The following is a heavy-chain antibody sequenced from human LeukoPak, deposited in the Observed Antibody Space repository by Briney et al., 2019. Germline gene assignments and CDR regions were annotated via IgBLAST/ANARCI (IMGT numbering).Heavy chain of an antibody. Sequence: GGSLRLSCAASGFTFSDYYMSWIRQAPGKGLEWVSYFSSSGSTIFSADSVKGRFTISRDNAKNSLYLQVNSLRAEDTAVYYCARAKGSYSFDYWGQGTLVTVSS. CDR3: ARAKGSYSFDY. CDR1: GFTFSDYY. CDR2: FSSSGSTI. V-gene: IGHV3-11*01. D-gene: IGHD3-10*01. J-gene: IGHJ4*02.